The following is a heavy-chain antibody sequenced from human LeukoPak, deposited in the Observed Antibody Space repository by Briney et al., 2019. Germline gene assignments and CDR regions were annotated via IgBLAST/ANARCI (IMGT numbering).Heavy chain of an antibody. J-gene: IGHJ2*01. CDR2: ISGSGDTT. CDR3: AKFTAMIYWYFDL. Sequence: GGFLRLSCAASGITFSRNAMTWVRQAPGKGLEWVSAISGSGDTTYYADSVKGWFTISRDNSKNTLNLQMNSLRAEDTAVYYCAKFTAMIYWYFDLWGRGTLVTVSS. CDR1: GITFSRNA. D-gene: IGHD5-18*01. V-gene: IGHV3-23*01.